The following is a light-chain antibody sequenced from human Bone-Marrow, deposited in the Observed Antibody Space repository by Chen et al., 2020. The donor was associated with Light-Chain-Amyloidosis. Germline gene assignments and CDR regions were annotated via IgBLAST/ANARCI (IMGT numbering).Light chain of an antibody. V-gene: IGLV2-14*01. CDR2: EVT. CDR3: SSYTSTNTRV. J-gene: IGLJ1*01. CDR1: SSDVGGDNH. Sequence: QSALTQPASVSGSPGQSITISCTGTSSDVGGDNHVSWYQQHPDKAPTLMIYEVTNRPSWVPERVSGDKSDNTASLTSSGLQTEGEADYFCSSYTSTNTRVFGSGTRVTVL.